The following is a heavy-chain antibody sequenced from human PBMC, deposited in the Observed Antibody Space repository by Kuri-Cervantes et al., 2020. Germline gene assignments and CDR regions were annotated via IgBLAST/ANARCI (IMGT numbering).Heavy chain of an antibody. CDR2: ISYNGGAT. CDR3: ARVGASGAFDI. D-gene: IGHD1-26*01. V-gene: IGHV3-64*02. Sequence: ETLSLTCAASGFTFDDYAMHWVCQAPGKGLEYVSAISYNGGATSYADSVKGRFTISRDTSKNTLYLQMGSLGSEDMAMYYCARVGASGAFDIWGQGTMVTVSS. J-gene: IGHJ3*02. CDR1: GFTFDDYA.